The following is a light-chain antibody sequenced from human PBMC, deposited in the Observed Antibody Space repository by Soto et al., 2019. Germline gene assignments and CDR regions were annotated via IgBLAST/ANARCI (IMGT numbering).Light chain of an antibody. Sequence: QSVLTQPPSASGTPGQRVTISCSGSSSNIGSNTVHWYQQLPGTAPKLLIYSNNQLPSGVPDRFSVSKSGTSASLAISGLQSEDEADYYCASWDDSLNGPVFGGGTKLTVL. CDR2: SNN. CDR1: SSNIGSNT. J-gene: IGLJ2*01. V-gene: IGLV1-44*01. CDR3: ASWDDSLNGPV.